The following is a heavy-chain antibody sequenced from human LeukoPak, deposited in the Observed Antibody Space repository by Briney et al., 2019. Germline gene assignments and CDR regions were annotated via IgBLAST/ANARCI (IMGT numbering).Heavy chain of an antibody. D-gene: IGHD6-19*01. CDR1: GFTVSSNY. J-gene: IGHJ4*02. CDR2: IYSGGST. CDR3: ASPGWGWRHFDY. V-gene: IGHV3-53*01. Sequence: GGSLRLSCAASGFTVSSNYMSWVRQAPGKGLEWVSVIYSGGSTYYADSVKGRFTISRDNSKNTLYLQMNSLRAEDTAVYYCASPGWGWRHFDYWGQGTLVTVSS.